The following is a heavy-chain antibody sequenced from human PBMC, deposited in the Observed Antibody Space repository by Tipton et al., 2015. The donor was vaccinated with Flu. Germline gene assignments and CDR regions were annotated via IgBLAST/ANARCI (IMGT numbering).Heavy chain of an antibody. V-gene: IGHV3-21*01. J-gene: IGHJ3*02. CDR3: ARASTGHDGGEDDAFDI. Sequence: GSLRLSCAASGFTFSSYSMNWVRQAPGKGLEWVSSISSSSSYIYYADSVKGRFTISRDNAKNSLYLQMNSLRAEDTAVYYCARASTGHDGGEDDAFDIWGQGTMVTVSS. CDR1: GFTFSSYS. D-gene: IGHD1-1*01. CDR2: ISSSSSYI.